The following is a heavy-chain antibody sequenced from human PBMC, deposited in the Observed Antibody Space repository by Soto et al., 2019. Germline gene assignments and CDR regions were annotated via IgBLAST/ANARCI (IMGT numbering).Heavy chain of an antibody. CDR1: GGSFSGYY. Sequence: PSETLSLTCAVYGGSFSGYYWSWIRQPPGKGLEWIGEINHSGSTNYNPALKSRVTTSLDTSKNQFSLKLSSVTAADTAVYYCARGPYDYIWGSYRPGWYFDYWGQGTLVTVSS. V-gene: IGHV4-34*01. CDR3: ARGPYDYIWGSYRPGWYFDY. J-gene: IGHJ4*02. CDR2: INHSGST. D-gene: IGHD3-16*02.